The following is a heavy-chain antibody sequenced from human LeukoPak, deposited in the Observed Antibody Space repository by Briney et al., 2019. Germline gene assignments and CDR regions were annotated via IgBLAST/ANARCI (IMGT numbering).Heavy chain of an antibody. CDR1: GFTFNNYA. Sequence: GGSLRLSCAASGFTFNNYAMSWVRQAPGKGLEWVSTISGSGGGSTYYADSVKGRFTISRDNSKNTLYLQMNSLRAEDTAIYYCAKGGDGYLENVYYYYMDVWGKGTTVTVSS. V-gene: IGHV3-23*01. CDR2: ISGSGGGST. CDR3: AKGGDGYLENVYYYYMDV. J-gene: IGHJ6*03. D-gene: IGHD5-24*01.